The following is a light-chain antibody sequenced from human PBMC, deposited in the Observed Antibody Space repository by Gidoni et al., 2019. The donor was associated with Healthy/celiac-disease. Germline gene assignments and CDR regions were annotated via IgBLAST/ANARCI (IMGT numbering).Light chain of an antibody. Sequence: PGERATLSCRASQSVSSYLAWYQQKPGQAPRLLIYDASNRATGIPARFSGSGSGTDFTLTISSLEPEDFAVYYCQQRSNWPPGLTFGGXTKVEIK. CDR3: QQRSNWPPGLT. CDR1: QSVSSY. V-gene: IGKV3-11*01. J-gene: IGKJ4*01. CDR2: DAS.